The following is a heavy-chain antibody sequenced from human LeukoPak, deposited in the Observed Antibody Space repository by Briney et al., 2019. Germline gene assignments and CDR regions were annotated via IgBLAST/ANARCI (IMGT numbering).Heavy chain of an antibody. Sequence: SVKASCKASGGTFSSYAISWVRQAPGQGLEWMGGIIPIFGTANYAQKFQGRVTITADESTSTAYMELSSLRSEDTAVYYCAIPVDIVATTHPGYFDYWGQGTLVTVSS. CDR2: IIPIFGTA. J-gene: IGHJ4*02. CDR3: AIPVDIVATTHPGYFDY. D-gene: IGHD5-12*01. CDR1: GGTFSSYA. V-gene: IGHV1-69*01.